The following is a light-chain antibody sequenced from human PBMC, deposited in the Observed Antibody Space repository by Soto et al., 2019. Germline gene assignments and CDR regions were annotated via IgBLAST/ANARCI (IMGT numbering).Light chain of an antibody. CDR3: QQYDSSPPYT. J-gene: IGKJ2*01. CDR1: QSISSSY. Sequence: EIVLTQSPGTLSLSPGERATLSCRASQSISSSYLAWYQQKPGQAPRLLIYGTSSRATGIPDRFSGSGSGTDFTLTISRLEPEDFAVYHCQQYDSSPPYTFGQGTKV. CDR2: GTS. V-gene: IGKV3-20*01.